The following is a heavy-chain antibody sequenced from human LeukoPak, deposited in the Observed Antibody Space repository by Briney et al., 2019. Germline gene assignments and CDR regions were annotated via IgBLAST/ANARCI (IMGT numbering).Heavy chain of an antibody. CDR3: ARGREGPDFDN. CDR1: GGSLISGGYY. D-gene: IGHD3-10*01. V-gene: IGHV4-31*03. Sequence: PSETLSLTCTVSGGSLISGGYYWSWIRQHPGKGLEWIGYIDYSGSTHYNPSLKSRVITSADTSKNQFSLQLISVTAADTAVYYCARGREGPDFDNWGQGTLVTVSS. J-gene: IGHJ4*02. CDR2: IDYSGST.